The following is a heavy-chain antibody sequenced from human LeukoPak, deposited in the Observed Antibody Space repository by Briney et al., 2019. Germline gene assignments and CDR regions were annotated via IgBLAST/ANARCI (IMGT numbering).Heavy chain of an antibody. Sequence: SETLSLTCAASGYSISSGYYWGWIRQPPGKGLEWIGSIYHSGSTYYNPSLKSRVTISVDTSKNQFSLKLSSVTAADTAVYYCARHGGVTQGADWFDPWGQGTLVTVSS. CDR2: IYHSGST. D-gene: IGHD4-23*01. CDR3: ARHGGVTQGADWFDP. J-gene: IGHJ5*02. V-gene: IGHV4-38-2*01. CDR1: GYSISSGYY.